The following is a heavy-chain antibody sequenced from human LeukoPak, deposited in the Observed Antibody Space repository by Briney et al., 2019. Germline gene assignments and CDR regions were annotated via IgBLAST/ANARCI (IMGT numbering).Heavy chain of an antibody. CDR2: ISGSGGST. J-gene: IGHJ3*02. CDR1: GFAFSSYW. D-gene: IGHD2-15*01. CDR3: AKDSVVPLDAFDI. V-gene: IGHV3-23*01. Sequence: PGGSLRLSCAASGFAFSSYWMHWVRQAPGKGLEWVSAISGSGGSTYYADSVKGRFTISRDNSKNTLYLQMNSLRAEDTAVYYCAKDSVVPLDAFDIWGQGTMVTVSS.